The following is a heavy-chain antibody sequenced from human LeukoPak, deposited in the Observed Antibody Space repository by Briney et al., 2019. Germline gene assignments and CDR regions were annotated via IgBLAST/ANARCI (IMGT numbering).Heavy chain of an antibody. V-gene: IGHV1-46*01. CDR2: INPTGGST. CDR1: GGTFSSYA. CDR3: ARTAARRFDY. D-gene: IGHD6-6*01. Sequence: ASVKVSCKASGGTFSSYAISWVRQAPGQGLEWMGIINPTGGSTTYAQKFQGRVTMTRDTSTSTVYMELSSLRSDDTAVYYCARTAARRFDYWGQGTLVTVSS. J-gene: IGHJ4*02.